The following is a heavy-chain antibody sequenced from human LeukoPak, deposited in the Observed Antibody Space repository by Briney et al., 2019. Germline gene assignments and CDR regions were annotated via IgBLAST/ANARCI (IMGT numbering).Heavy chain of an antibody. CDR2: TDPSDSYT. Sequence: GESLKISCKGSGYSFTSYWISWVRQMPGKGLEWMGRTDPSDSYTNYSPSFQGQVTISADKSISTAYLQWSSLKASDTAMYYCARWRAAGTIAYFDYWGQGTLVTVSS. V-gene: IGHV5-10-1*04. CDR3: ARWRAAGTIAYFDY. CDR1: GYSFTSYW. D-gene: IGHD1-7*01. J-gene: IGHJ4*02.